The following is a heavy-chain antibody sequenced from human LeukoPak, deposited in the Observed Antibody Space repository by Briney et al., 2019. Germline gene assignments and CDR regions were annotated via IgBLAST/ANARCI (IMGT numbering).Heavy chain of an antibody. CDR2: TSSGGST. V-gene: IGHV3-66*01. J-gene: IGHJ3*02. Sequence: GGSLRLSCAASGFTVSSYYMSWVRQAPGKGLEWVSFTSSGGSTYSADSVRGRFTISRDNSKNTLYLQMNSLRAEDTAVYYCARYGLGAHAFDIWGQGTMVTVSS. D-gene: IGHD3/OR15-3a*01. CDR1: GFTVSSYY. CDR3: ARYGLGAHAFDI.